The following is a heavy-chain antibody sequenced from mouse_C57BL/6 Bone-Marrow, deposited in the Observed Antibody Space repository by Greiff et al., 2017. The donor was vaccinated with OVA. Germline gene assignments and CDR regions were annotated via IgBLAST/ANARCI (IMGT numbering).Heavy chain of an antibody. CDR2: ISDGGSYT. CDR3: AREESLITTVVATSMDD. V-gene: IGHV5-4*01. Sequence: EVKLVESGGGLVKPGGSLKLSCAASGFTFSSYAMSWVRQTPEKRLEWVATISDGGSYTYYPDNVKGRFTISRDNAKNNLYLQMSHLKSEDTAMYYCAREESLITTVVATSMDDWGQGTSVTVSS. CDR1: GFTFSSYA. D-gene: IGHD1-1*01. J-gene: IGHJ4*01.